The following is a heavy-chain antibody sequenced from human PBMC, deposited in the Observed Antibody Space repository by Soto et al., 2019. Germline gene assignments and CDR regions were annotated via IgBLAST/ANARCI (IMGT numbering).Heavy chain of an antibody. V-gene: IGHV3-21*01. Sequence: EVQLVESGGGLVKPGGSLRLSCAASGFTFSSYSMNWVRQAPGKGLEWVSSINSSSSYIYYADSVKGRFTISRDNAKNSLYLQMNSLRAEDTAVYYCARGTYYYDSSGYYAYWGQGTLVTVSS. D-gene: IGHD3-22*01. CDR3: ARGTYYYDSSGYYAY. J-gene: IGHJ4*02. CDR2: INSSSSYI. CDR1: GFTFSSYS.